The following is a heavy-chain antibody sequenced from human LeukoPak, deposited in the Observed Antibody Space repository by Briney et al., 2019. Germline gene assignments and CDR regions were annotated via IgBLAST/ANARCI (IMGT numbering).Heavy chain of an antibody. CDR2: ISGSGGST. D-gene: IGHD6-13*01. J-gene: IGHJ4*02. CDR1: GFTFSSYA. V-gene: IGHV3-23*01. Sequence: GSLRLSCAASGFTFSSYAMSWVRQAPGKGLEWVSAISGSGGSTYYADSVKGRFTISRDSSKNTLYLQMNSLRAEDTAVYYCAKVARQQLVLYYFDYWGQGTLVTVSS. CDR3: AKVARQQLVLYYFDY.